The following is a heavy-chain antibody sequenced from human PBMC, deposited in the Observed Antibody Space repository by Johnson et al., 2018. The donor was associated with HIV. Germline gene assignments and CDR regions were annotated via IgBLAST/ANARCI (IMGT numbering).Heavy chain of an antibody. V-gene: IGHV3-30*04. J-gene: IGHJ3*02. CDR1: GFTFSTYA. Sequence: QVQLVESGGGVAQPGRSLRLSCAASGFTFSTYAFHWVRQAPGKGLDWVAVISYEGSNKYYADSVKGRITISRDNSKYTVYLQMNSLRVEDTAVYYCARWVMVRGREGFDIWGQGTMVTVSS. CDR3: ARWVMVRGREGFDI. D-gene: IGHD3-10*01. CDR2: ISYEGSNK.